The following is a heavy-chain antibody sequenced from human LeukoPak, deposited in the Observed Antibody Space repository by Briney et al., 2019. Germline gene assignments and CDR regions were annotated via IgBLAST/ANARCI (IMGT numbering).Heavy chain of an antibody. CDR3: AVQPSRVPRGDFDY. V-gene: IGHV1-69*05. Sequence: SVKVSCKASGGTFGSYAISWVRQAPGQGLEWMGGIIPIFGTANYAQKFQGRVTITTDESTSTAYMELSSLRSEDTAVYYCAVQPSRVPRGDFDYWGQGTLVTVSS. D-gene: IGHD2-2*01. CDR2: IIPIFGTA. J-gene: IGHJ4*02. CDR1: GGTFGSYA.